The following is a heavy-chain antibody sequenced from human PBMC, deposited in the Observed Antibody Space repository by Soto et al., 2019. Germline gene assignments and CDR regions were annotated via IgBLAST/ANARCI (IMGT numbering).Heavy chain of an antibody. V-gene: IGHV3-23*01. CDR2: ISGSGGST. CDR3: AKSHCSSTSCAFDY. CDR1: GFTFSSYA. J-gene: IGHJ4*02. Sequence: PGGSLRRSCAASGFTFSSYALSWVRQAPGKGLEWVSAISGSGGSTYYADSVKGRFTISRDNSKNTLYLQMNSLRAEDTAVYYCAKSHCSSTSCAFDYWGQGTLVTVSS. D-gene: IGHD2-2*01.